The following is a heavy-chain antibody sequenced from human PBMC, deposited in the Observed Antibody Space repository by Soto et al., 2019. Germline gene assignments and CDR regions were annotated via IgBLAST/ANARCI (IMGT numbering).Heavy chain of an antibody. D-gene: IGHD4-17*01. Sequence: EVQLVESGGGLVKPGGSLRLSCAASGFTFSSYSMNWVRQAPGKGLEWVSSISSSSSTIYYADSVKGRFTISRDNAKNSLSLQMNSLRAEDTAVYYCARRTTVTMEHDAFDIWGQGTMVTVSS. CDR3: ARRTTVTMEHDAFDI. CDR2: ISSSSSTI. V-gene: IGHV3-21*04. CDR1: GFTFSSYS. J-gene: IGHJ3*02.